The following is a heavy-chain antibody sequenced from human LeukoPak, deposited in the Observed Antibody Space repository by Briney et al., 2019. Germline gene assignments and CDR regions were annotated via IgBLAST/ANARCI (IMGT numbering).Heavy chain of an antibody. D-gene: IGHD1-1*01. Sequence: ASXXVSCKASGYTFTGYYMHWVRQAPGQGQEGMGSINSNCRRTNYAPTFQGRLTMTTHTSISTAYMELSRLRSDDTAVYYCARLTGSYYYYYMDVWGKGTTVTVSS. J-gene: IGHJ6*03. CDR2: INSNCRRT. CDR1: GYTFTGYY. V-gene: IGHV1-2*02. CDR3: ARLTGSYYYYYMDV.